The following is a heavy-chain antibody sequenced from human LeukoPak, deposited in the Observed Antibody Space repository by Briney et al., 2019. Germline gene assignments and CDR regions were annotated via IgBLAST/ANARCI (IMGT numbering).Heavy chain of an antibody. CDR2: INHSGST. CDR1: GGSFSGYY. CDR3: ARLLYSYGKYYFDY. Sequence: SETLSLTCAVYGGSFSGYYWSWIRQPPGKGLEWIGEINHSGSTNYNPSLKSRVTISVDTSKNQFSLKLNSVTAADTAVYYCARLLYSYGKYYFDYWGQGTLVTVSS. V-gene: IGHV4-34*01. J-gene: IGHJ4*02. D-gene: IGHD5-18*01.